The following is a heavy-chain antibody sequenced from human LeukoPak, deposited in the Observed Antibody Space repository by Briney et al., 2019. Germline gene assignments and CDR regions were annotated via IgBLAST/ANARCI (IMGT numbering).Heavy chain of an antibody. CDR1: GGSFSGYY. Sequence: SETLSLTCAVYGGSFSGYYWSWIRQPPGKGLEWIGEINHSGSTNYNPSLKSRVTISVDTSKNQFSLKLSSVTAADTAVYYCARGRRQYYRRYYYYMDVWGKGTTVTVSS. CDR3: ARGRRQYYRRYYYYMDV. V-gene: IGHV4-34*01. J-gene: IGHJ6*03. D-gene: IGHD1-14*01. CDR2: INHSGST.